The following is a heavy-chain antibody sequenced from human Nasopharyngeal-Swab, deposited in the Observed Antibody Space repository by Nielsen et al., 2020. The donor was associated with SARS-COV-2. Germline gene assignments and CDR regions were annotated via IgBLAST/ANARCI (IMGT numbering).Heavy chain of an antibody. V-gene: IGHV5-10-1*01. CDR2: IDPSDSYT. D-gene: IGHD2-15*01. J-gene: IGHJ4*02. CDR3: ARRSSGAGSSPPDY. CDR1: GYTFITHW. Sequence: GESLKIFCQGSGYTFITHWISWVRQMPGKGLEWMGRIDPSDSYTNYSPSFQGHVTISADKTISTAYLEWSSLKASDTAMYYCARRSSGAGSSPPDYWGQGTLVTVSS.